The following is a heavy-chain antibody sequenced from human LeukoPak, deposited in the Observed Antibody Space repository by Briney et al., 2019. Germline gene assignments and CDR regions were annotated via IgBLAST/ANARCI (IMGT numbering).Heavy chain of an antibody. J-gene: IGHJ5*02. CDR3: ARDSSGSLDP. D-gene: IGHD3-22*01. CDR1: GGSISSGDYY. CDR2: IYYSGST. V-gene: IGHV4-30-4*01. Sequence: SETLSLTCTVSGGSISSGDYYWSWIRQPPGKGLEWIGYIYYSGSTYYNPSLKSRVTISVDKSKNQFSLKLSSVTAADTAVYYCARDSSGSLDPWGQGTLVTVSS.